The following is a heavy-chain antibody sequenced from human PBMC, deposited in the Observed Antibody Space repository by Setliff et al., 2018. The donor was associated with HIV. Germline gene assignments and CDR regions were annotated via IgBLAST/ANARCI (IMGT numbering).Heavy chain of an antibody. D-gene: IGHD2-2*01. CDR3: ARKVGGDFDH. CDR2: VKHSGST. V-gene: IGHV4-34*01. J-gene: IGHJ4*02. Sequence: SETLSLTCIVSGDSITTYYWNWVRQAPGKGLEWVGEVKHSGSTNYNPSLKSRVTMSVDTSKNQFSLKLSSVTAADTAVYFCARKVGGDFDHWGQGTLVTVSS. CDR1: GDSITTYY.